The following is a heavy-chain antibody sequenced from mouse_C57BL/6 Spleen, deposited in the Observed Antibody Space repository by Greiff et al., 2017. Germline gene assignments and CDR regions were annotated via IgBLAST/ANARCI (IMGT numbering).Heavy chain of an antibody. CDR1: GFTFSDYY. CDR3: ARGDGNYRYFDV. J-gene: IGHJ1*03. Sequence: DVKLVESEGGLVQPGSSMKLSCTASGFTFSDYYMAWVRQVPEKGLEWVANINYDGSSTYYLDSLKSRFIISRDNAKNILYLQMSSLKSEDTATYYCARGDGNYRYFDVWGTGTTVTVSS. V-gene: IGHV5-16*01. D-gene: IGHD2-1*01. CDR2: INYDGSST.